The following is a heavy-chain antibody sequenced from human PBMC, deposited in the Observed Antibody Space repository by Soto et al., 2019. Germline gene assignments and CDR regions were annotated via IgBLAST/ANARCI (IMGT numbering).Heavy chain of an antibody. D-gene: IGHD6-13*01. CDR3: ARVTGSSRYYMDV. CDR1: GGSFSGYY. J-gene: IGHJ6*03. CDR2: INHSGST. V-gene: IGHV4-34*01. Sequence: SETLSLTCAVYGGSFSGYYWSWIRQPPGKGLEWIGEINHSGSTNYNPSLKSRVTISVDTSKNQFSLKLSSVTAADTAVYYCARVTGSSRYYMDVWGKGTTVTVSS.